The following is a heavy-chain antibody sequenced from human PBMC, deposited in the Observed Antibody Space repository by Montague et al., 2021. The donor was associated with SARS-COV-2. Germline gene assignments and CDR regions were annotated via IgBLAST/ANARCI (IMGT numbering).Heavy chain of an antibody. CDR1: GGSISSSNW. Sequence: SETLSLTCAVSGGSISSSNWWGWVRQPPGKGLEWIGEIYHSGSTNYNPSLKSRVTISVDKSKNQFSLKLSSVTAADTAVYYCARRYCSSTSCPNWFDPWGQGTLVTVSS. V-gene: IGHV4-4*02. CDR3: ARRYCSSTSCPNWFDP. CDR2: IYHSGST. J-gene: IGHJ5*02. D-gene: IGHD2-2*01.